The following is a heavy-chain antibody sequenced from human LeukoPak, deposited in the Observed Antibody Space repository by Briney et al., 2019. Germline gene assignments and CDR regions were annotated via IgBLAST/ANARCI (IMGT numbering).Heavy chain of an antibody. CDR1: GFTVSDNY. Sequence: PGGSLRLSCAASGFTVSDNYMTWVRQAPGKGLEWVSVIYSGGSTYYADSVKGRVTISRHDPKNTLFLQMNSLRPEDTAVYYCARLEMATITHAFDIWGQGAMVTVSS. CDR2: IYSGGST. V-gene: IGHV3-53*04. D-gene: IGHD5-24*01. CDR3: ARLEMATITHAFDI. J-gene: IGHJ3*02.